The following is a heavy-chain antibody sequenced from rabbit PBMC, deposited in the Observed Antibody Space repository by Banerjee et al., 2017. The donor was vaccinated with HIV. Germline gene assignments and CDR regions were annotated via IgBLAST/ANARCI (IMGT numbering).Heavy chain of an antibody. CDR1: GLDFSSSYW. CDR3: ARSYAGSSYQYHLNL. V-gene: IGHV1S45*01. Sequence: QEQLEESGGDLVKPEGSLTLTCTASGLDFSSSYWICWVRQAPGKGLEWIACIYTGSSGNTYYASWVNGRFTISKTSSTTVTLQMTSLTAADTATYFCARSYAGSSYQYHLNLWGPGTLVTVS. CDR2: IYTGSSGNT. J-gene: IGHJ4*01. D-gene: IGHD8-1*01.